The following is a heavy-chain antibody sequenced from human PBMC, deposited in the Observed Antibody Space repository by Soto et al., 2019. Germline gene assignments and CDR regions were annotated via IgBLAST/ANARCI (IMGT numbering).Heavy chain of an antibody. CDR2: ISWNSGSI. V-gene: IGHV3-9*01. CDR3: AKDFVGFSIVATIGGAFDI. J-gene: IGHJ3*02. D-gene: IGHD5-12*01. CDR1: GFTFDDYA. Sequence: EVQLVESGGGLVQPGRSLRLSCAASGFTFDDYAMHWVRQAPGKGLEWVSGISWNSGSIGYADSVKGRFTISRDNAKNYLYLQMNSLRAEDTALYYCAKDFVGFSIVATIGGAFDIWGQGTMVTVSS.